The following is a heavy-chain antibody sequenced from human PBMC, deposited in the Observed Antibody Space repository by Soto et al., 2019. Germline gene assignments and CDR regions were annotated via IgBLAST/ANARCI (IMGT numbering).Heavy chain of an antibody. CDR1: GGSISSYY. D-gene: IGHD3-3*01. CDR2: IYYSGST. Sequence: SETLSLTCTVSGGSISSYYWSWIRQPPGKGLEWIGYIYYSGSTNYNPSLKSRVTISVDTSKNQVSLKLSSVTAADTAVYYCARVAGSYDFWSGYYWNPYYYYGMYVWGQGTTVTVSS. J-gene: IGHJ6*02. CDR3: ARVAGSYDFWSGYYWNPYYYYGMYV. V-gene: IGHV4-59*01.